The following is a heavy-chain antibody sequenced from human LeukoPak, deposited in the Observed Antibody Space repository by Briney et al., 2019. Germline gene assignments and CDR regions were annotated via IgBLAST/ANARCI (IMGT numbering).Heavy chain of an antibody. CDR2: INPSGGST. CDR1: GYTFTSYY. V-gene: IGHV1-46*01. Sequence: EASVKVSCKASGYTFTSYYMHWVRQAPAQGLEWMGIINPSGGSTSYAQKFQGRVIMTRDTSTSTVYMELSSLRSEDTAVYYCARDTNDVLRYFDWSLEYYYGMDVWGQGTTVTVSS. J-gene: IGHJ6*02. D-gene: IGHD3-9*01. CDR3: ARDTNDVLRYFDWSLEYYYGMDV.